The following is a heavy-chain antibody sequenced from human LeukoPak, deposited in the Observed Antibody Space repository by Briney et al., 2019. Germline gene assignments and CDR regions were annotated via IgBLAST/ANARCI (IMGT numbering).Heavy chain of an antibody. Sequence: SQTLSLTCTVYGGSISIGGYYWSWIRQHPGKGLEWIGYIYYSGSTYYDPSLKSQVTISVDTSKNQFSLKLSSVTAADTAVYYCARERVVIKVPDYWGQGTLVTVSS. V-gene: IGHV4-31*01. CDR1: GGSISIGGYY. D-gene: IGHD3-3*01. CDR3: ARERVVIKVPDY. CDR2: IYYSGST. J-gene: IGHJ4*02.